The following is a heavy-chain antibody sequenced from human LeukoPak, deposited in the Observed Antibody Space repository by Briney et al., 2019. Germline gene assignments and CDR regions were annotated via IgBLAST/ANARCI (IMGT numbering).Heavy chain of an antibody. CDR2: IWYDGSNK. J-gene: IGHJ4*02. V-gene: IGHV3-33*01. Sequence: GGSLRLSCAASGFTFSSYGMPWVRQAPGKGLEWVAVIWYDGSNKYYADSVKGRFTISRDNSKNTLYLQMNSLRAEDTAVYYCARADRDGYNSYYFDYWGQGTLVTVSS. CDR1: GFTFSSYG. D-gene: IGHD5-24*01. CDR3: ARADRDGYNSYYFDY.